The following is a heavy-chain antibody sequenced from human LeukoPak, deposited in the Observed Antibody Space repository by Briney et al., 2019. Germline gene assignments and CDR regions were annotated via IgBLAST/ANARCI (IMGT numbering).Heavy chain of an antibody. Sequence: GASEKVSCKASGYTFTSYGISWVRQAPGQGLEWMGWISAYNGNTNYAQKFQGRVTITADESTSTAYMELSSLRSEDTAVYYCAISPAATKWPFDYWGQGTLVTVSS. J-gene: IGHJ4*02. D-gene: IGHD2-2*01. CDR3: AISPAATKWPFDY. V-gene: IGHV1-18*01. CDR2: ISAYNGNT. CDR1: GYTFTSYG.